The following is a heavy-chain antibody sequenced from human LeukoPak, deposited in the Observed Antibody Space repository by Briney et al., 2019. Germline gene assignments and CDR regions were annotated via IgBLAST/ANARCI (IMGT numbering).Heavy chain of an antibody. CDR3: ARMGGDDGDYQWDWYFDL. D-gene: IGHD4-17*01. J-gene: IGHJ2*01. CDR1: GGSISSGVYY. CDR2: IYYSGST. Sequence: SETLSLTCTVSGGSISSGVYYWSWIRQPPGKGLEWIGYIYYSGSTYYNPSLKGRVTISVDTSKNQFSLKLSSVTAADTAVYYCARMGGDDGDYQWDWYFDLWGRGTLVTVSS. V-gene: IGHV4-30-4*01.